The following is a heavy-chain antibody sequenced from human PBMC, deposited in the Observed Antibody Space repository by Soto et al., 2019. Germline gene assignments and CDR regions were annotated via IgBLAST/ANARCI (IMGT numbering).Heavy chain of an antibody. CDR1: GFTFSSYG. Sequence: GGSLRLSCAASGFTFSSYGMHWVRQAPGKGLEWVAVIWYDGSNKYYADSVKGRFTISRDNSKNTLYLQMNSLRAEDTAVYYCARGMGFLESCVDYWGQGTLVTVSS. CDR3: ARGMGFLESCVDY. V-gene: IGHV3-33*01. D-gene: IGHD3-3*01. CDR2: IWYDGSNK. J-gene: IGHJ4*02.